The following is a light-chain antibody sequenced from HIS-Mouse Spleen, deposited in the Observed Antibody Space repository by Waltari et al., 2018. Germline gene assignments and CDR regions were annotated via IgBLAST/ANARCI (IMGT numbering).Light chain of an antibody. J-gene: IGLJ1*01. CDR2: DVS. CDR1: SSDVGGYNY. V-gene: IGLV2-14*03. Sequence: QSALTQPASVSGSPGQSITIPCTGTSSDVGGYNYVSWYQQHPAKAPKLRFYDVSNRPSGVSNRFSGSKSGNTASLSISGLQAEDEADYYCSSYTSSSTDVFGTGTKVTVL. CDR3: SSYTSSSTDV.